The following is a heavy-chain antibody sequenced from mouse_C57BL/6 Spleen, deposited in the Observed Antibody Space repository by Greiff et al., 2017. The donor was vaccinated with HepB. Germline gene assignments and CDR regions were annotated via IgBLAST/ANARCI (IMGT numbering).Heavy chain of an antibody. CDR3: ARSWLTGTWFAY. Sequence: EVKLMESGGGLVKPGGSLKLSCAASGFTFSSYTMSWVRQTPEKRLEWVATISGGGGNTYYPDSVKGRFTISRDNAKNTLYLQMSSLRSEDTALYYCARSWLTGTWFAYWGQGTLVTVSA. CDR2: ISGGGGNT. D-gene: IGHD4-1*01. J-gene: IGHJ3*01. V-gene: IGHV5-9*01. CDR1: GFTFSSYT.